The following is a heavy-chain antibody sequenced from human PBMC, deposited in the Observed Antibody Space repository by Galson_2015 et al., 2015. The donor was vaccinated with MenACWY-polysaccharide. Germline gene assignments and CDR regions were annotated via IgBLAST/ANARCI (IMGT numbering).Heavy chain of an antibody. CDR1: GFTFSSYS. Sequence: SLRLSCAASGFTFSSYSMNWVRQAPGKGLEWVSYISSSSSTIYYADSVKGRFTISRDNAKNSLYLQMNSLRAEDTAVYYCARDRTIFGVAPYYFDYWGQGTLVTVSS. V-gene: IGHV3-48*01. D-gene: IGHD3-3*01. J-gene: IGHJ4*02. CDR2: ISSSSSTI. CDR3: ARDRTIFGVAPYYFDY.